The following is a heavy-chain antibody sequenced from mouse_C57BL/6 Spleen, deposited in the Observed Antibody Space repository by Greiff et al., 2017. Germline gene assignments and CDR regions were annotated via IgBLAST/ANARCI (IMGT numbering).Heavy chain of an antibody. D-gene: IGHD3-3*01. Sequence: VQLQQPGAELVKPGASVKLSCKASGYTFTSYWMQQVKQRPGQGLEWIGEIDPSDSYTNYNQKFKGKATLTVDTSSSTAYMQLSSLTSEDSAVYYCARSRALGDYWGQGTTLTVSS. J-gene: IGHJ2*01. CDR3: ARSRALGDY. CDR2: IDPSDSYT. V-gene: IGHV1-50*01. CDR1: GYTFTSYW.